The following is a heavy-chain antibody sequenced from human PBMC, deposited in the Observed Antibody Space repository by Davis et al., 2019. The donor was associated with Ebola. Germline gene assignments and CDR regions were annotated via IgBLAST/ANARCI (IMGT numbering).Heavy chain of an antibody. CDR3: ARGPSVATAHYFDY. D-gene: IGHD2-21*02. J-gene: IGHJ4*02. CDR2: IIPLFGTT. Sequence: SVKVSCKASGNTISTYTIDWVRQAPGQGLEWLVWIIPLFGTTNYAQKFRGRVMITADKSTRIAYMELNSLTSEDTAVYYCARGPSVATAHYFDYWGQGTLVTVSS. V-gene: IGHV1-69*06. CDR1: GNTISTYT.